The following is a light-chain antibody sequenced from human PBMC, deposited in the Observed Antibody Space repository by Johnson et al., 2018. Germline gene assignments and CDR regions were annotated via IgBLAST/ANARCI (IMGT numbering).Light chain of an antibody. CDR3: GTWDSSLSAGNV. J-gene: IGLJ1*01. CDR1: SSNIGNNY. Sequence: QSVLTQPPSVSAAPGQKVTISCSGSSSNIGNNYVSWYQQLPGTAPKLLIYENNKRPSGIPDRSSGSKSGTSATLGITGLPHGDEADYYCGTWDSSLSAGNVFGTGTKVTVL. V-gene: IGLV1-51*02. CDR2: ENN.